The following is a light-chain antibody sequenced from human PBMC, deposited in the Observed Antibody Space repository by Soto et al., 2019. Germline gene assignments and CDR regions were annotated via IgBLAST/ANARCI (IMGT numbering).Light chain of an antibody. J-gene: IGLJ1*01. CDR1: SSDVGAYDY. CDR3: TSYAGTNNFNV. Sequence: QSALTQPPSASGSPGQSVTISCTGTSSDVGAYDYVSWYQQHPGKAPKLLIYEVSKRPSGFPDRFSGSKSGNTASLTVSGLQAEDEADYYCTSYAGTNNFNVFGPGTKLTVL. CDR2: EVS. V-gene: IGLV2-8*01.